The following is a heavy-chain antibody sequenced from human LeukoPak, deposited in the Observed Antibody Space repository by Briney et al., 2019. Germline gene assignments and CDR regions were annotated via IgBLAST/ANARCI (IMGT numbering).Heavy chain of an antibody. J-gene: IGHJ3*02. V-gene: IGHV3-11*01. D-gene: IGHD2-21*02. CDR1: GFTFSDYF. CDR3: ARLSYCGGDCYWDAFDI. Sequence: PGGSLRLSCAASGFTFSDYFMNWIRQAPGKGLEWVSYISSSAGTIYYADSVKGRFTISRDNAKNSLFLQMNSLRAEDTAVYYCARLSYCGGDCYWDAFDIWGQGTMVTVSS. CDR2: ISSSAGTI.